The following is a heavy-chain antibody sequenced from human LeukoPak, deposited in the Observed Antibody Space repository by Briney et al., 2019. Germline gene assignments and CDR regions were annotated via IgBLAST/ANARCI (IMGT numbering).Heavy chain of an antibody. CDR1: GFIFNSYE. Sequence: GGSLRLSCGASGFIFNSYEMNWIRQAPGKGLEWISYISSSGDSKFYADSVKGRFTISRDNAKNSLYLQMNSLRVEDTAVYFCASSYDRRTYRDYWGQGTLVTVSS. CDR2: ISSSGDSK. D-gene: IGHD3-22*01. J-gene: IGHJ4*02. CDR3: ASSYDRRTYRDY. V-gene: IGHV3-48*03.